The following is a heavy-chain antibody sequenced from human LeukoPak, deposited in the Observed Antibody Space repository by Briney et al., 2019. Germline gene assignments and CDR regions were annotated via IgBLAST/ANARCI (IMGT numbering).Heavy chain of an antibody. J-gene: IGHJ4*02. V-gene: IGHV4-39*01. Sequence: PSGTLSLTCSVSGDSVSSSSYYWGWIRQPPGKGLEWIATIYYSGSTYFNPSLKSRVTISVDTSKNQFSLKLSSVTAADTAVYYCARQEGSSYYWGQGTLVTVSS. D-gene: IGHD2-15*01. CDR2: IYYSGST. CDR3: ARQEGSSYY. CDR1: GDSVSSSSYY.